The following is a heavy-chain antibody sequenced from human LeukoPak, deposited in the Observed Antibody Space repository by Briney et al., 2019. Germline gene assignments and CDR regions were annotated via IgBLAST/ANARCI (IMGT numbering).Heavy chain of an antibody. V-gene: IGHV1-2*02. CDR3: AREDHDYGDYEVDY. J-gene: IGHJ4*02. Sequence: ASVKVSCKAPGYTFTGYYMHWVRQAPGQGLEWMGWINPNSGGTNYAQKFQGRVTMTRDTSISTAYMELSRLRSDDTAVYYCAREDHDYGDYEVDYWGQGTLVTVSS. CDR2: INPNSGGT. CDR1: GYTFTGYY. D-gene: IGHD4-17*01.